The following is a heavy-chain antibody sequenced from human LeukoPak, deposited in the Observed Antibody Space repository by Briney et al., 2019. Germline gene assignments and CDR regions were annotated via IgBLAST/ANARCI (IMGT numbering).Heavy chain of an antibody. D-gene: IGHD3-9*01. CDR2: ISVSDGST. V-gene: IGHV3-23*01. J-gene: IGHJ4*02. CDR1: GFTFGDYA. CDR3: AREHGTYYDTVTGYPVYYFDY. Sequence: GGSLRLSCTASGFTFGDYAMSWVRQAPGKGLEWISGISVSDGSTYYADSVKGRFTISGDNSKNTLYLQMNSLRADDTAVYFCAREHGTYYDTVTGYPVYYFDYWGQGNLVTVSS.